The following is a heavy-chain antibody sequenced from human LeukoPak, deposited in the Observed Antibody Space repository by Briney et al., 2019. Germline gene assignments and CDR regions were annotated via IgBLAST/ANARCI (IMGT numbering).Heavy chain of an antibody. CDR1: GGSISSGDYY. CDR2: IYYSGST. V-gene: IGHV4-30-4*01. CDR3: ARDSPLVVDIVAHPQYYGMDV. J-gene: IGHJ6*04. D-gene: IGHD5-12*01. Sequence: SETLSLTCTVSGGSISSGDYYWSWIRQPPGKGLEWIGYIYYSGSTYYNPSLKSRVTISVDTSKNQFSLKLSSVTAADTAVYYCARDSPLVVDIVAHPQYYGMDVWGKGTTVTVSS.